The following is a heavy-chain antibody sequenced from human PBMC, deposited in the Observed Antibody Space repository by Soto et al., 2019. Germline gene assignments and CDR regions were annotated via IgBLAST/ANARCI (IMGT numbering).Heavy chain of an antibody. CDR2: INPNSGGT. J-gene: IGHJ5*02. CDR1: GYTFTGYY. CDR3: ARGWSIAAAGTGANWFDP. D-gene: IGHD6-13*01. Sequence: GASVKVSCKASGYTFTGYYMHWVRQAPGQGLEWMGWINPNSGGTNYAQKFQGRVTMTRDTSISTAYMELSRLRSDDTAVYYCARGWSIAAAGTGANWFDPWGQGTLVT. V-gene: IGHV1-2*02.